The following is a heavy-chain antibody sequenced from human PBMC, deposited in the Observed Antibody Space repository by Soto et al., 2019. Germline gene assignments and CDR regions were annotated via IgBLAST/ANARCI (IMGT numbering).Heavy chain of an antibody. D-gene: IGHD4-17*01. Sequence: QVQLVQSGAEVKKSGASVKVSCKASGYTFTSHEINWVRQATGQGLEWMGWMNPNSGNTGYAQKFQGRVTMTRNTSISTAYMELSSLRSEDTAVYYCARWDYGVYARFDYWGQGTLVTVSS. V-gene: IGHV1-8*01. CDR1: GYTFTSHE. CDR2: MNPNSGNT. J-gene: IGHJ4*02. CDR3: ARWDYGVYARFDY.